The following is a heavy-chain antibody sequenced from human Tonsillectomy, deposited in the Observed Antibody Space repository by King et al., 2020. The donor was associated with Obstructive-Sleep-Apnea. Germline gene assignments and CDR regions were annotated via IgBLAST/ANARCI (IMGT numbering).Heavy chain of an antibody. CDR3: ATGVLWFGENV. V-gene: IGHV1-24*01. Sequence: QLVQSGAEVKKPGASVKVSCKVSGYTLTELSMHWVRQAPGKGLEWMVGFDPEDGEKIYAQKFQGRVTMTEETFTDTAYMELSSLRSEDTAVYYCATGVLWFGENVWGQGTTVTVSS. J-gene: IGHJ6*02. D-gene: IGHD3-10*01. CDR1: GYTLTELS. CDR2: FDPEDGEK.